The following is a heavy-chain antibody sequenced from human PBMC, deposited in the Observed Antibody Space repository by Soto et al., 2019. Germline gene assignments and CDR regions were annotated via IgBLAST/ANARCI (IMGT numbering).Heavy chain of an antibody. Sequence: ASVKVSCKVSGYTLTELSMHWVRQAPGKGLEWMGGFDPEDGETIYAQKFQGRVTMTEDTSTDTAYMGLSSLRSEDTAVYYCATQGTGTTVFSMAPDADDAFDIWGQGTMVTVSS. J-gene: IGHJ3*02. D-gene: IGHD1-1*01. CDR2: FDPEDGET. V-gene: IGHV1-24*01. CDR1: GYTLTELS. CDR3: ATQGTGTTVFSMAPDADDAFDI.